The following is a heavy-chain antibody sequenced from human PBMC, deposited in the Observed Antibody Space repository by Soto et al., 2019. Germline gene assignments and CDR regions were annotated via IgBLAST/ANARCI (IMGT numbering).Heavy chain of an antibody. CDR2: IIPIFGTA. CDR3: ARSVSPADMTTVSLLPYYYYYYGMDV. D-gene: IGHD4-17*01. Sequence: GASVKVSCKASGGTFSSYAISWVRQAPGQGLEWMGGIIPIFGTANYAQKFQGRATITADKSTSTAYMELSSLRSEDTAVYYCARSVSPADMTTVSLLPYYYYYYGMDVWGQGTTVTV. J-gene: IGHJ6*02. V-gene: IGHV1-69*06. CDR1: GGTFSSYA.